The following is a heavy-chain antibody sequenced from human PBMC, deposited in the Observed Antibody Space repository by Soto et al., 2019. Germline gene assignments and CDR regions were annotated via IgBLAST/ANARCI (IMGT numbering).Heavy chain of an antibody. V-gene: IGHV1-69*13. CDR2: VIPIFGTA. J-gene: IGHJ6*02. D-gene: IGHD3-10*01. CDR3: ARDKGYGSGSYTTTYYYYYGMDV. Sequence: SVKVSCKASGGTFSSYAISWVRQAPGQGLEWMGGVIPIFGTANYAQKFQGRVTITADESTSTAYMELSSLRSEDTAVYYCARDKGYGSGSYTTTYYYYYGMDVWGQGTTVTVSS. CDR1: GGTFSSYA.